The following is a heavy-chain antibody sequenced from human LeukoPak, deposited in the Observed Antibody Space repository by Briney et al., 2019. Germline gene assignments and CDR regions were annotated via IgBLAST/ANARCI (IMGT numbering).Heavy chain of an antibody. CDR1: GGTFSSYA. V-gene: IGHV1-69*01. J-gene: IGHJ4*02. CDR3: ARYPRGGSGYDY. CDR2: IIPIFGTA. D-gene: IGHD1-26*01. Sequence: SSVKVSCKASGGTFSSYAISWVRQAPGQGLEWMGGIIPIFGTANYAQKFQGRVTITADESTSTAYMELSSLRSEDTAVYYCARYPRGGSGYDYWGQGTLVTVSS.